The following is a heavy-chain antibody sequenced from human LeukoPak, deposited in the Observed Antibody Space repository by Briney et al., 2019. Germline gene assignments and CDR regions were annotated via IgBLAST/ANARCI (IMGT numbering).Heavy chain of an antibody. Sequence: SETLSLTCSVSGGSFNTYYWSWIRQPPGKGLEWIGYIYYSGNTNYNPTLKSRVTISVDTSKSQFSLKLTSAAAADTAVYYCVPYGGSGSYSFGYWGQGTLVTVSS. CDR3: VPYGGSGSYSFGY. CDR2: IYYSGNT. J-gene: IGHJ4*02. CDR1: GGSFNTYY. V-gene: IGHV4-59*12. D-gene: IGHD3-10*01.